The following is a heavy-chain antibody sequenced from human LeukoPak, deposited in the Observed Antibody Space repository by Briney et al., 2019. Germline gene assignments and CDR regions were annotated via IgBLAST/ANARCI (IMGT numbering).Heavy chain of an antibody. Sequence: GGSLRVSCAASGFTLTSYSMNWVRQAPGKGLEWVSTISGGGGSTYYADSVKGRFTISRDNSKNTLYLQVNSLRAEDTAVYYCAKGGKWDVTPFDYWGQGTLVTVSS. D-gene: IGHD1-26*01. CDR3: AKGGKWDVTPFDY. V-gene: IGHV3-23*01. J-gene: IGHJ4*02. CDR2: ISGGGGST. CDR1: GFTLTSYS.